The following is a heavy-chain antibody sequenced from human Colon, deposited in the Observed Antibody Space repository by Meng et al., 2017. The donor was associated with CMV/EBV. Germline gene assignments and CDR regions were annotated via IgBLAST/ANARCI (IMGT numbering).Heavy chain of an antibody. D-gene: IGHD1-26*01. V-gene: IGHV3-23*01. CDR3: AKALGFLGWGSTHDPLDT. Sequence: GGSLRLSCAASGFTFTSFAMSWVRQAPGKGLEWVASISPGGGPNFANSMKGRFTISRDISTNTTFLQLSNLRAGYTAIYYCAKALGFLGWGSTHDPLDTRGQGTMVTVSS. J-gene: IGHJ3*02. CDR2: ISPGGGP. CDR1: GFTFTSFA.